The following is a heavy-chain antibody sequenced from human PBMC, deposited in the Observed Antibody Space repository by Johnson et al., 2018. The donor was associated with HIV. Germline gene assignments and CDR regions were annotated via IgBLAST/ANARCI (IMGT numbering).Heavy chain of an antibody. CDR1: GFPFRDSA. CDR2: IIFDGVYK. D-gene: IGHD1-26*01. Sequence: QVQLVESGGGVVQPGTSLTLSCAASGFPFRDSAMHWVRQAPGRGMEWLAVIIFDGVYKHHAESVRGRFTISRDNSKNTLSLQMNSPRVDDTAIYYCARVRAGRENAFDIWGLGTMVTVSS. V-gene: IGHV3-30-3*01. J-gene: IGHJ3*02. CDR3: ARVRAGRENAFDI.